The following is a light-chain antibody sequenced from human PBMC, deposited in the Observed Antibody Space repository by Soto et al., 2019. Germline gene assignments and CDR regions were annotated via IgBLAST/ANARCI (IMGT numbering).Light chain of an antibody. J-gene: IGLJ2*01. CDR3: SSYAGNNNLV. CDR2: EVS. V-gene: IGLV2-8*01. Sequence: QSVLTQPPSASGSPGQSVTISCTGTSSDVGGYNYVSWYQQHPGKAPKLMIYEVSKRPSGVPDRFSGSKSGNTASLTVSGLQAEDEGDFYCSSYAGNNNLVFGGGTKLTVL. CDR1: SSDVGGYNY.